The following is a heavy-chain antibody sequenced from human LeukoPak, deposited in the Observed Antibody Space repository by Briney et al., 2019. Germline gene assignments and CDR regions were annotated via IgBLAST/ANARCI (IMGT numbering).Heavy chain of an antibody. CDR2: ICYSGST. D-gene: IGHD5-24*01. CDR1: GVSISSSSYC. V-gene: IGHV4-39*01. J-gene: IGHJ5*02. CDR3: ARTENYILEDCFYP. Sequence: TSETRSLTCTVSGVSISSSSYCWGWIRQPPAKGREWIWSICYSGSTFYNPSLQSRVTLSVDTSKSQFSLELSSVTAADTALYYCARTENYILEDCFYPWGQGTLVTVSS.